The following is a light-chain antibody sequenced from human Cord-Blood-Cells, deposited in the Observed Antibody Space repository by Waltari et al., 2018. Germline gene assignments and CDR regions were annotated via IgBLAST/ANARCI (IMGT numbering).Light chain of an antibody. J-gene: IGLJ3*02. CDR2: KDS. V-gene: IGLV3-25*02. Sequence: SYELTQPPSVSVSPGQTARITCSGDALPKQYAYWYQQKPGQAPVLVIYKDSERPSGIPERFSGSSSGTTVTLTISGVQAEDEADYYCQSADSSGTCWVFGGGTTLTVL. CDR1: ALPKQY. CDR3: QSADSSGTCWV.